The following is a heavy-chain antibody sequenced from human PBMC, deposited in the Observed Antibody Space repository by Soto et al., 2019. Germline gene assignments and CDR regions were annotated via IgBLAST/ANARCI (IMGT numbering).Heavy chain of an antibody. CDR1: VVSLSTKKIC. J-gene: IGHJ6*02. Sequence: TPTLRQSLSFSVVSLSTKKICVSWIRHPPGKALEWLALIDWDDDKYYSTSLKTRLTISKDTSKNQVVLTMTNMDPVDTATYYCARMGGGYSSSWYAEYYYYSVTDVWVQRT. CDR3: ARMGGGYSSSWYAEYYYYSVTDV. D-gene: IGHD6-13*01. CDR2: IDWDDDK. V-gene: IGHV2-70*01.